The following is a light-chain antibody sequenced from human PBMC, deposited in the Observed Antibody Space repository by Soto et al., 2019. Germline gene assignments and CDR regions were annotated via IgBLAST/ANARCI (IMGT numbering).Light chain of an antibody. CDR1: QRVYSN. Sequence: EILMTQSPDTLSVSPGESATLSRRASQRVYSNLAWYQQRPGQAPRLLIYGASTRATGVPARFSGRGSGTEFTLTISSLQSEDFAVYYCQQYTNWPPNTFGQATRLEI. J-gene: IGKJ5*01. V-gene: IGKV3-15*01. CDR2: GAS. CDR3: QQYTNWPPNT.